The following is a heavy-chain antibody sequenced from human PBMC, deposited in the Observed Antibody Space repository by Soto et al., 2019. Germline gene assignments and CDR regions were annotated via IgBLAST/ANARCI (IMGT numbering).Heavy chain of an antibody. CDR1: GYTFTSYY. CDR2: INPSGGST. CDR3: ARVKVWFDEGPYFDY. Sequence: GASLKVSCKASGYTFTSYYMHWVRQAPGQGLEWMGIINPSGGSTSYAQKFQGRVTMTRDTSTSTVYMELSSLRSEDTAVYYCARVKVWFDEGPYFDYWGQGTLVTVSS. D-gene: IGHD3-10*01. V-gene: IGHV1-46*01. J-gene: IGHJ4*02.